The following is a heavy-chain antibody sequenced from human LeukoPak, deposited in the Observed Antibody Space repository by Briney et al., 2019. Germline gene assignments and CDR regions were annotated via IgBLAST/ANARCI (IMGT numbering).Heavy chain of an antibody. CDR2: IYYSGST. CDR3: ARHGRANGLDI. CDR1: GXSISSYY. J-gene: IGHJ3*02. V-gene: IGHV4-59*08. Sequence: SETLSLTWTVSGXSISSYYRSWIRQPPGKGLEWIGYIYYSGSTNYNPSLKSRVTISVDTSKNQFSLKLNSMTAADTAVYYCARHGRANGLDIWGQGTMVTVSS. D-gene: IGHD2-8*01.